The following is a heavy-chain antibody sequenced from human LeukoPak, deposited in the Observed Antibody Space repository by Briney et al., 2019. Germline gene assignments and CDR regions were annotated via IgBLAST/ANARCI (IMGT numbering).Heavy chain of an antibody. CDR2: ISGSGSTI. CDR1: GFTFSDYY. CDR3: ARDRDQLPYSYYGMDV. D-gene: IGHD2-2*01. J-gene: IGHJ6*02. V-gene: IGHV3-11*04. Sequence: GGSLRLSCAASGFTFSDYYMSWIRQAPGKGLEWVSYISGSGSTIYYADSVKGRFTISRDNAKNSLYLQMNSLRAEDTAVYYCARDRDQLPYSYYGMDVWGQGTTVTVSS.